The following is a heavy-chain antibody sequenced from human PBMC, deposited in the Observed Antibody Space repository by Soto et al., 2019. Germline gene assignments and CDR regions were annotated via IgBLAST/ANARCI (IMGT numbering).Heavy chain of an antibody. Sequence: TLSLTCAVYGGSFSGYYWSWIRQPPGKGLEWIGEINHSGSTNYNPSLKSRVTISVDTSKNQFSLKLSSVTAADTAVYYCAREGNIAAAGTSRAGYMDVWGKGTTVTVSS. CDR2: INHSGST. D-gene: IGHD6-13*01. CDR3: AREGNIAAAGTSRAGYMDV. V-gene: IGHV4-34*01. J-gene: IGHJ6*03. CDR1: GGSFSGYY.